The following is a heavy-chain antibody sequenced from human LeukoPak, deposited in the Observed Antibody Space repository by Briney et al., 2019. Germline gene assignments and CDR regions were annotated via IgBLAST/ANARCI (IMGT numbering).Heavy chain of an antibody. D-gene: IGHD4/OR15-4a*01. CDR1: GGSISSYY. J-gene: IGHJ4*02. CDR2: IYYSGST. CDR3: ARVSVDYGYFDY. V-gene: IGHV4-59*01. Sequence: SETLSLTCTVSGGSISSYYWSWIPQPPGKGLEWIGYIYYSGSTNYNPSLKSRVTISVDTSKNQFSLKLSSVTAADTAVYYCARVSVDYGYFDYWGQGTLVTVSS.